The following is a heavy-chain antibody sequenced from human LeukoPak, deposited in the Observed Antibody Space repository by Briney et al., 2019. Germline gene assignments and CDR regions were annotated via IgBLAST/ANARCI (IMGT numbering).Heavy chain of an antibody. V-gene: IGHV3-23*01. D-gene: IGHD6-19*01. J-gene: IGHJ4*02. CDR3: AKGPGGMRLVIYYFDY. Sequence: GGSLRLSCAASGFTFSSYAMSWVRQAPGKGLEWVSAISGSGGSTYYADSVKGRFTISRDNSKNTLYLQMNSLRAEDTAVYYCAKGPGGMRLVIYYFDYWGQGTLVTVSS. CDR1: GFTFSSYA. CDR2: ISGSGGST.